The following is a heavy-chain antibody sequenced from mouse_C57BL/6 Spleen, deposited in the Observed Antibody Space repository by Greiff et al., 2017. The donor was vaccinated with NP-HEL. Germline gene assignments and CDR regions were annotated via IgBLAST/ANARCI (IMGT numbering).Heavy chain of an antibody. V-gene: IGHV5-4*01. Sequence: EVQLVESGGGLVKPGGSLKLSCAASGFTFSSYAMSWVRQTPEKRLEWVATISDGGSYTYYPDNVKGRFTISRDNAKNNLYLQMSHLKSEDTAVYYCARGRTFPEGFDVWGTGTTVTVSS. CDR1: GFTFSSYA. CDR3: ARGRTFPEGFDV. CDR2: ISDGGSYT. D-gene: IGHD5-1*01. J-gene: IGHJ1*03.